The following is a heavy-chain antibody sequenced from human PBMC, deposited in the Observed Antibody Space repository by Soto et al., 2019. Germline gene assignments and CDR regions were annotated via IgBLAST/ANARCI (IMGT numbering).Heavy chain of an antibody. Sequence: PSETLSLTCTVSGGSISSGGYYWIWIRQHPGKGLEWIGYIYYSGSTYYNPSLKSRITISVDTSKNQFSLKLSSVTAADTAVYYCASGTGTYPFDYWGQGTLVTVSS. D-gene: IGHD1-1*01. CDR2: IYYSGST. V-gene: IGHV4-31*03. CDR1: GGSISSGGYY. J-gene: IGHJ4*02. CDR3: ASGTGTYPFDY.